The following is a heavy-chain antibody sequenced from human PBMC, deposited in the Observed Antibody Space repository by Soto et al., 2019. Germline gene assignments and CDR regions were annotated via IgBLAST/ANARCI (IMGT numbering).Heavy chain of an antibody. J-gene: IGHJ4*02. CDR1: GGSISNYY. D-gene: IGHD2-2*01. CDR2: IYYSGST. V-gene: IGHV4-59*01. CDR3: ARRYCITTSCYNEY. Sequence: SETLSLTCTVSGGSISNYYWIWIRQPPGKGLEWIGYIYYSGSTNYNPSLKSRVTISVDTSKNQFSLKLSSVTAADTAVYYCARRYCITTSCYNEYWGQGTLVTVSS.